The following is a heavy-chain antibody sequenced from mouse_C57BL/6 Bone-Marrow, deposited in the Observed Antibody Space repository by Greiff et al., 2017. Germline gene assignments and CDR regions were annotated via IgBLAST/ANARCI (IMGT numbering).Heavy chain of an antibody. J-gene: IGHJ2*01. Sequence: QVQLQQSGAELARPGASVKLSCKASGYTFTSYGISWVKQRTGQGLEWIGEIYPRSGNTYYNEKFKGKATLTADKSSSTAYMELRSLTSEDSAVYFCAPYDSNYWGQGTTLTVSS. CDR2: IYPRSGNT. CDR1: GYTFTSYG. V-gene: IGHV1-81*01. CDR3: APYDSNY. D-gene: IGHD2-5*01.